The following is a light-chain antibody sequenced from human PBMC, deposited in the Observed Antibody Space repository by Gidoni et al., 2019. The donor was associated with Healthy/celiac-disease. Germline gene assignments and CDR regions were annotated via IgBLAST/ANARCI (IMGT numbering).Light chain of an antibody. CDR3: QQYNNWPYT. J-gene: IGKJ2*01. V-gene: IGKV3-15*01. CDR1: RSVSSN. Sequence: ELAMTQSPATLSVSPGERATLSCRASRSVSSNLAWYQQKPGQAPMLLIYGPSTRATGIPARFSGSGSGTEFTLTISSLQSEDFAVYYCQQYNNWPYTFGQGTKLEIK. CDR2: GPS.